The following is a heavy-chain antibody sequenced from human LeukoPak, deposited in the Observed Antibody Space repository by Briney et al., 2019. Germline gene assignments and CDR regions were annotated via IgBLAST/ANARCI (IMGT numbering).Heavy chain of an antibody. CDR2: IIPISGTT. Sequence: ASVKVSCKTSGGTFTSYAITLVQQAPGQGLEWMGKIIPISGTTNYAQKFQGRVTFTADESTSTAYMELSSLRSEDTALYYCARKLRLGGNWFDPWCQGTLVTVSS. CDR3: ARKLRLGGNWFDP. J-gene: IGHJ5*02. D-gene: IGHD1-26*01. CDR1: GGTFTSYA. V-gene: IGHV1-69*13.